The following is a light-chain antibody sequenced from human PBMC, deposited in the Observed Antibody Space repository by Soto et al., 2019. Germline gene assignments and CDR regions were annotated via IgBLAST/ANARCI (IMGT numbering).Light chain of an antibody. Sequence: QSSLTQPASVSGSPGQSITISCTGTSSDVGGYNYVSWYQQHPVKAPKLMIYDVTKRPSGVSDRFSGSKSGNTASLTISGLQAEDEADYYCSSYASSRTPYVFGTGTKLTVL. CDR1: SSDVGGYNY. CDR3: SSYASSRTPYV. CDR2: DVT. J-gene: IGLJ1*01. V-gene: IGLV2-14*01.